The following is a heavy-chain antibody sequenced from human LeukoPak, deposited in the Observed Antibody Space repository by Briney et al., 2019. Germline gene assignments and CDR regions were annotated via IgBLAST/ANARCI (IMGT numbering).Heavy chain of an antibody. CDR1: GFTFSSYA. Sequence: GGSLRLSCAASGFTFSSYAMSWVRQAPGKGLEWVAFITGGSNHIYYADSVQGRFTISRDNAKNSLYLQMNSLRVEDTAVYYCATDLSSSSLSAFDYWGQGTLVTVSS. D-gene: IGHD6-13*01. CDR2: ITGGSNHI. J-gene: IGHJ4*02. V-gene: IGHV3-21*01. CDR3: ATDLSSSSLSAFDY.